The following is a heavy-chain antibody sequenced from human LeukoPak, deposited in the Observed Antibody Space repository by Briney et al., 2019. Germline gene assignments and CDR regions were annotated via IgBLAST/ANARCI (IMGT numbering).Heavy chain of an antibody. CDR1: GGSISSRSYY. J-gene: IGHJ6*03. D-gene: IGHD3-3*01. V-gene: IGHV4-61*01. CDR2: IYYSGYT. Sequence: SETLSLTCTVSGGSISSRSYYWSWIRQPPGKGLEWIGCIYYSGYTNYKSSLKSRVTISVDTSKNQFSLKLSSVTAADTAVYYCARGGWNYYYYMDVWGKGTTVTISS. CDR3: ARGGWNYYYYMDV.